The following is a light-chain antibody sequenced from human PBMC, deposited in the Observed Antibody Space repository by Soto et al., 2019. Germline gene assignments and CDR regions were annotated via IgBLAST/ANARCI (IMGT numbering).Light chain of an antibody. CDR1: QGISNF. CDR3: QEYHSPPRT. Sequence: DIQMTQSPSSLSASVGDSVTITCRAGQGISNFLAWYQQKPGKVPELLIYDASTLQSGVPSRFSGSGSGTDFTLTISSLQPEEVAAYYFQEYHSPPRTFGQGTKVELK. J-gene: IGKJ1*01. CDR2: DAS. V-gene: IGKV1-27*01.